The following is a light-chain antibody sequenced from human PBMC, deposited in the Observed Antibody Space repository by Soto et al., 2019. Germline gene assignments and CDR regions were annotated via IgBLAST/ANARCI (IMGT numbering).Light chain of an antibody. CDR3: QSYDSSLSGAV. V-gene: IGLV1-40*01. CDR1: TSNIGAGYD. CDR2: GNS. Sequence: QSVLTQSPSVSGAPGHRVTVSCTGSTSNIGAGYDVYWYQQLPGTAPKLLMYGNSNRPSGVPERFSGSKSGTSASLAITGLQAEDEADYYCQSYDSSLSGAVFGGGTHLTVL. J-gene: IGLJ2*01.